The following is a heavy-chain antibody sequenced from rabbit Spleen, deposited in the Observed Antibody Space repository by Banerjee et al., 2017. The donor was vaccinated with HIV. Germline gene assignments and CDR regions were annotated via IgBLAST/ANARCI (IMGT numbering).Heavy chain of an antibody. Sequence: QSLEESGGGLVKPGASLTLTCKASGFSLNSGYDMCWVRQAPGKGLEWIASIYAGSSDSTYSATWAKGRFTISKTSSTTVTLQMTSLTVADTATYFCVRDLGYDDYSEKGYFNLWGQGTLVTVS. J-gene: IGHJ4*01. CDR1: GFSLNSGYD. V-gene: IGHV1S40*01. CDR2: IYAGSSDST. D-gene: IGHD2-1*01. CDR3: VRDLGYDDYSEKGYFNL.